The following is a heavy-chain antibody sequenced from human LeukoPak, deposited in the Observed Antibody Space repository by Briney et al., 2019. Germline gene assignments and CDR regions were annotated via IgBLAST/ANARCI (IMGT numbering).Heavy chain of an antibody. D-gene: IGHD1-26*01. Sequence: GGSLRLSCAASRFTFSSYAMSWVRQAPGKGLEWVSAISGSGGSTYYADSVKGRFTISRDNSKNTLYLQMNSLRAEDTAVYYCAKPHLGPTQYYFDYWGQGTLVTVSS. CDR1: RFTFSSYA. V-gene: IGHV3-23*01. J-gene: IGHJ4*02. CDR3: AKPHLGPTQYYFDY. CDR2: ISGSGGST.